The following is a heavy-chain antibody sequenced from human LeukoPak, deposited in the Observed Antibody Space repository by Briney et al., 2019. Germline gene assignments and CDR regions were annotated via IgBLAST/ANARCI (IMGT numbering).Heavy chain of an antibody. CDR1: GFTISTYG. J-gene: IGHJ4*02. CDR2: ISGSDDST. CDR3: TTDGVGVEGATYDN. D-gene: IGHD1-26*01. V-gene: IGHV3-23*01. Sequence: PGGSLRLSCAASGFTISTYGMNWVRQAPGKGLEWVSTISGSDDSTYYAGSVKGRFTISRDNSKNMLYLHMNSLKTEDTAVYYCTTDGVGVEGATYDNWGQGTLVSVSS.